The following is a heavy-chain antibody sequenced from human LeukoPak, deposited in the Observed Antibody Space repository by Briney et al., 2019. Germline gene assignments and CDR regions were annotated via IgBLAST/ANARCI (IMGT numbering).Heavy chain of an antibody. CDR1: GFTFSSYG. D-gene: IGHD6-19*01. CDR3: ARVDSSGWHYFDY. V-gene: IGHV3-33*01. CDR2: IWYDGSNK. Sequence: GGSLRLSCAASGFTFSSYGMHWVRQAPGKGLEWVAVIWYDGSNKYYADSVKGRFTISRDNSKNTLYLQMNSLRAEDTAVYYCARVDSSGWHYFDYWGQGTLVTVSS. J-gene: IGHJ4*02.